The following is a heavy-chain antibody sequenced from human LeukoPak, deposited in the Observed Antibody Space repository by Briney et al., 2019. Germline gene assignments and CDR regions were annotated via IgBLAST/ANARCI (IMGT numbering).Heavy chain of an antibody. CDR3: ARHWGDSPNHSDDLYAFDI. D-gene: IGHD1-14*01. V-gene: IGHV4-4*02. J-gene: IGHJ3*02. CDR2: IYHSGST. CDR1: GGSISSSNW. Sequence: SGTLSLTCAVSGGSISSSNWWSWVRQPPGKGLEWIGEIYHSGSTNYNPSLRSRVTISVDTSKNQFSLKLSSVTAADTAVYYCARHWGDSPNHSDDLYAFDIWGQGTMVTVSS.